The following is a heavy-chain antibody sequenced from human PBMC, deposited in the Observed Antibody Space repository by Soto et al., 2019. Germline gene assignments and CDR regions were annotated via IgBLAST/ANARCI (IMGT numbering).Heavy chain of an antibody. D-gene: IGHD6-19*01. V-gene: IGHV1-3*05. CDR1: GYTFPGYA. CDR2: INAGNGKT. J-gene: IGHJ4*02. Sequence: QVQLVQSGAEEKKPGASVKVSCKASGYTFPGYAMNWVRKAPGQRLEWMGWINAGNGKTKYSQKFQGRVTITRDTSASTAYMELSSLRSEDTALYYCARAVAVPADFDYWGQGTLVTVSS. CDR3: ARAVAVPADFDY.